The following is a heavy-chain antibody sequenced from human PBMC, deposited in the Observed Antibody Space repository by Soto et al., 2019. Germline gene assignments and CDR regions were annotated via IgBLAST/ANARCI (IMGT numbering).Heavy chain of an antibody. J-gene: IGHJ3*02. V-gene: IGHV1-69*13. CDR3: ARQSYYDSSGYYGAFDI. CDR2: IIPIFGTA. CDR1: GGTFSSYA. Sequence: SVKVSCKASGGTFSSYAISWVRQAPGQGLEWMGGIIPIFGTANYAQKFQGRVTITADESTSTAYMELSSLRSEDTAVYYCARQSYYDSSGYYGAFDIWGQGTMVTVSS. D-gene: IGHD3-22*01.